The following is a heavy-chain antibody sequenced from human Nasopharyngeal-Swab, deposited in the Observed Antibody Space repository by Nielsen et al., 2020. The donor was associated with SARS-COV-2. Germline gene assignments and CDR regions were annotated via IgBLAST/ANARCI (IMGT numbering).Heavy chain of an antibody. Sequence: GESLKISCAASGFTFSSYGMHWVRQAPGKGLEWVAVIAYDGSNKYYADSVKGRFTISRDNSKNTLYLQMNSLRAEDTAVYYFAKSDSSGYVFDDWGQGTLVTVSS. CDR2: IAYDGSNK. CDR3: AKSDSSGYVFDD. V-gene: IGHV3-30*18. D-gene: IGHD3-22*01. CDR1: GFTFSSYG. J-gene: IGHJ4*02.